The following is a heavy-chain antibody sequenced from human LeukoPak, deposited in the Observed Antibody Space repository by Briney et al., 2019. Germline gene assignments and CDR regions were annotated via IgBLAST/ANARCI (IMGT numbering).Heavy chain of an antibody. J-gene: IGHJ4*02. D-gene: IGHD6-13*01. CDR1: VGSISSSSYY. CDR3: ARRVAYSSSWYFDY. V-gene: IGHV4-39*01. Sequence: SETLSLTCTFPVGSISSSSYYWGWIRQPPGKGLEWMGSIYYSGSTYYNPSLKSRVTISVDTSKNQFSLKLSSVTAADTAVYYCARRVAYSSSWYFDYWGQGTLVTVSS. CDR2: IYYSGST.